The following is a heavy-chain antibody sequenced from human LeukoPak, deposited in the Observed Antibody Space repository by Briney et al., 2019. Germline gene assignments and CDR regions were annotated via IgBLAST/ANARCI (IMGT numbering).Heavy chain of an antibody. Sequence: QTGGSLRLSCAASGFTFSSYSMNWVRQAPGKGLEWVSYISGSSDLIYYADSVKSRFTISRDNAKNSLYLQMNSLRAEDTAVYYCVRTDGYYDTSGSFGYWGQGTLVTVSS. CDR3: VRTDGYYDTSGSFGY. CDR2: ISGSSDLI. J-gene: IGHJ4*02. D-gene: IGHD3-22*01. CDR1: GFTFSSYS. V-gene: IGHV3-48*04.